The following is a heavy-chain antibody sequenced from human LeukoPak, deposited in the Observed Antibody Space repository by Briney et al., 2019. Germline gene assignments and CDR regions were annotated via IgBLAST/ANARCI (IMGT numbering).Heavy chain of an antibody. V-gene: IGHV5-51*01. J-gene: IGHJ4*02. CDR2: ICPGDSDT. D-gene: IGHD1-1*01. Sequence: GESLKISCKGSGYRFTSYWIGWVRQMSGKGLEWMGTICPGDSDTRYSPSFQGQVTISADKSINTAYVQWSSLKASDAAMYYCARHVSGTWNYFDYWGQGTLVTVST. CDR1: GYRFTSYW. CDR3: ARHVSGTWNYFDY.